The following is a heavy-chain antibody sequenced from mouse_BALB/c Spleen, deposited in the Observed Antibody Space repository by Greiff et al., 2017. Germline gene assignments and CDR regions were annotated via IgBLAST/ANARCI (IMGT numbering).Heavy chain of an antibody. V-gene: IGHV1-5*01. CDR2: IYPGNSDT. CDR3: TRWETYGSSYFDY. D-gene: IGHD1-1*01. J-gene: IGHJ2*01. Sequence: VQLKESGTVLARPGASVKMSCKASGYTFTSYWMHWVKQRPGQGLEWIGAIYPGNSDTSYNQKFKGKAKLTAVTSTSTAYMELSSLTNEDSAVYYCTRWETYGSSYFDYWGQGTTLTVAS. CDR1: GYTFTSYW.